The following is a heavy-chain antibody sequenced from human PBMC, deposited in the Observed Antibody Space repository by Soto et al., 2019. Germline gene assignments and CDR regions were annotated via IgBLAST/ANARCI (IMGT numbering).Heavy chain of an antibody. CDR1: GGSFSGYY. V-gene: IGHV4-34*01. CDR2: INHSGST. D-gene: IGHD3-10*01. CDR3: ARGRTFSQCITMLRGVLAY. J-gene: IGHJ4*01. Sequence: PSETLSLTCAVYGGSFSGYYWSWIRQPPGKGLGWIGEINHSGSTNYNPSLKSRVTISVDTSKNQFSLKLSSVTAADTAVYYCARGRTFSQCITMLRGVLAYWAQRSPVPVS.